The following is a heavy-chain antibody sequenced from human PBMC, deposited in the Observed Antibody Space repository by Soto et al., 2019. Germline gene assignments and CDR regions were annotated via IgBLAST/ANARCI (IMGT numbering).Heavy chain of an antibody. V-gene: IGHV4-39*01. CDR2: IYYSGST. J-gene: IGHJ4*02. Sequence: SETLSLTCTVSGGSISSSSYYWGWIRQPPGKGLEWIGSIYYSGSTYYNPSLKSRVTISVDTSKNQFSLKLSSVTAADTAVYYCARTYSYYDILTGHFDYWGQGTLVTVS. CDR1: GGSISSSSYY. D-gene: IGHD3-9*01. CDR3: ARTYSYYDILTGHFDY.